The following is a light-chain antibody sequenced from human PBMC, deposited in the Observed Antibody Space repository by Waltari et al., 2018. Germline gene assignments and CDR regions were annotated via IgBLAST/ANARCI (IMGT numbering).Light chain of an antibody. V-gene: IGLV2-14*01. CDR2: EVS. J-gene: IGLJ2*01. CDR3: CSYTSSSTLV. CDR1: SRDVGGYNY. Sequence: QSALTQPASVSGSPGQSITLSCTGTSRDVGGYNYVSPYQQHPGKAPKLMIYEVSKRPSGVSNRVSGSKSGNTASLTISGLQAEDEADYYCCSYTSSSTLVFGGGTKLTVL.